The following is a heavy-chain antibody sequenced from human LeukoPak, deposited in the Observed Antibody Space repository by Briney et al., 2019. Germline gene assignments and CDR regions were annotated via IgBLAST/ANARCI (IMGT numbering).Heavy chain of an antibody. V-gene: IGHV3-30*02. CDR1: VLTLSSYG. CDR2: IRSDGNNK. Sequence: PGGSLRLSCAASVLTLSSYGMHWVRPAPGKGLEGVAFIRSDGNNKYYADSLNGRITISRDNSKHTLYLQMNGLRAEYTAVYYCAKDGSGYSYSDYWGQGTLVTVSS. CDR3: AKDGSGYSYSDY. D-gene: IGHD5-18*01. J-gene: IGHJ4*02.